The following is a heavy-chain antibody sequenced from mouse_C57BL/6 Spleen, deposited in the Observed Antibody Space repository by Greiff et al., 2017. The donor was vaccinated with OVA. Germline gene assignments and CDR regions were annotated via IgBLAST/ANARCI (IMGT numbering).Heavy chain of an antibody. D-gene: IGHD3-2*02. CDR1: GYTFTSYW. CDR3: ARRAQADYFDY. Sequence: QVQLKQPGAELVMPGASVKLSCKASGYTFTSYWMHWVKQRPGQGLEWIGEIDPSDSYTNYNQKFKGKSTLTVDKSSSTAYMQLSSLTSEDSAVYYCARRAQADYFDYWGQGTTLTVSS. CDR2: IDPSDSYT. J-gene: IGHJ2*01. V-gene: IGHV1-69*01.